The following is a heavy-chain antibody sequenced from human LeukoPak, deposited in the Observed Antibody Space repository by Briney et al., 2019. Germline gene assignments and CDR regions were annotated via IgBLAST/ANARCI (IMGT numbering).Heavy chain of an antibody. J-gene: IGHJ4*02. CDR3: ARVGRIQYFDC. CDR1: EFTFSSYE. D-gene: IGHD5-18*01. Sequence: PGGSLRLSCSASEFTFSSYEMNWVRQAPGKGLEWVSYISGGGETTLYADSVRGRFTTSRDNAKNPLYLQLTSLRAEDTAVYYCARVGRIQYFDCWGQGTLVTVSS. V-gene: IGHV3-48*03. CDR2: ISGGGETT.